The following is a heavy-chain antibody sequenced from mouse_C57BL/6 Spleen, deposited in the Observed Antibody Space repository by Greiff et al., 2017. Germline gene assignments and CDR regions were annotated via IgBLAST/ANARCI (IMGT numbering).Heavy chain of an antibody. Sequence: QVQLQQPGAELVMPGASVKLSCKASGFTFTSYWMHWVKQRPGQGLEWIGEIDPSDSYTNYDPKFQGKSTLTVDKSSSTAYMQLSSLTSEDSAVYDCARRIYYYEGCDYWGQGTTLTVSS. D-gene: IGHD1-1*01. CDR1: GFTFTSYW. J-gene: IGHJ2*01. V-gene: IGHV1-69*01. CDR3: ARRIYYYEGCDY. CDR2: IDPSDSYT.